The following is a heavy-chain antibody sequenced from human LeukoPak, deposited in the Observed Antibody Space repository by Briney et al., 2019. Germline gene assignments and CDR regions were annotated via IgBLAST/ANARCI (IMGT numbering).Heavy chain of an antibody. CDR2: ISGSGSST. CDR3: APRSSWYRGY. Sequence: PGGSLRLSCAASGFTFRSYNMNWVRQAPGKGLEWVSYISGSGSSTYYVDSVKGRFTISRDNAKKSLYLQMNSLRAEDTAVYYCAPRSSWYRGYWGQGTLVTVSS. CDR1: GFTFRSYN. D-gene: IGHD6-13*01. J-gene: IGHJ4*02. V-gene: IGHV3-48*01.